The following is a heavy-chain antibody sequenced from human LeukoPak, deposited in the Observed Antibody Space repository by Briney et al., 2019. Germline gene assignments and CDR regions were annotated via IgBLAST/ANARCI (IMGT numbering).Heavy chain of an antibody. Sequence: GGSLRLSCAASGFTFSSYWMSWVRQAPGEGLEWVAKINQDGTEKAYVDSVRGRFTISRDNAKNSLFLQMKSLRAEATAVYYCAKGGDVTIFGVVITKYYYGMYVGGQGTTVTVS. CDR1: GFTFSSYW. CDR3: AKGGDVTIFGVVITKYYYGMYV. J-gene: IGHJ6*02. CDR2: INQDGTEK. V-gene: IGHV3-7*03. D-gene: IGHD3-3*01.